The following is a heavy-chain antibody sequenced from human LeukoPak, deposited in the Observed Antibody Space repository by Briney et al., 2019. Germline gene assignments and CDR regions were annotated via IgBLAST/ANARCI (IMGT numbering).Heavy chain of an antibody. D-gene: IGHD4-23*01. CDR3: ARDSGNSNAHFAY. CDR2: IYDSGST. V-gene: IGHV4-59*11. Sequence: SETLSLTCNVSSGSISSHYWSWIRQPPGKGLEWIGYIYDSGSTNYNPSLKSRVTISVDTSKNQFSLKLSSVTAADTAVYFCARDSGNSNAHFAYWGQGTLVTVSS. CDR1: SGSISSHY. J-gene: IGHJ4*02.